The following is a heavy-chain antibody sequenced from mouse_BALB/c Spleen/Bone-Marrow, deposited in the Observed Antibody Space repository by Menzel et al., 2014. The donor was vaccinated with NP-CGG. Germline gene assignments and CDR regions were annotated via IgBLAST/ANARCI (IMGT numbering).Heavy chain of an antibody. CDR1: GFSLTSYG. CDR2: IWRGGST. J-gene: IGHJ2*01. D-gene: IGHD1-3*01. CDR3: ARRKSGKGYFDY. V-gene: IGHV2-2*02. Sequence: QVQLKESGPGLVKPSQSLSITCTVSGFSLTSYGVHWVRQSPGKGLEWLGVIWRGGSTDYNAAFISRLSISKDNSKSQVFFKMNSLQANDTAIYYCARRKSGKGYFDYWGQGTTLTVSS.